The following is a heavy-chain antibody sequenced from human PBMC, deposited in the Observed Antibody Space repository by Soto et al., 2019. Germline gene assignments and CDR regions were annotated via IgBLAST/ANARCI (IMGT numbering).Heavy chain of an antibody. J-gene: IGHJ5*02. Sequence: EVQLVESGGGVVQPWGSLRLSCEASGFTFSTYWMHWVRQVPGKVLVWVSRIGSDGRRTNYADSVKGRLTVSSDNAKSTLYLEMNGVRAEDTAVYYCARYASSYVDPWGQGTLVTVSS. V-gene: IGHV3-74*02. CDR1: GFTFSTYW. CDR3: ARYASSYVDP. D-gene: IGHD3-10*02. CDR2: IGSDGRRT.